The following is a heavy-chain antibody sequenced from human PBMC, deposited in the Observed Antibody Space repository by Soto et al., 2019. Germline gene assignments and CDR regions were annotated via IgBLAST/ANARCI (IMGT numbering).Heavy chain of an antibody. D-gene: IGHD6-13*01. CDR1: GFTFSSYG. V-gene: IGHV3-33*01. Sequence: QVQLVESGGGVVQPGRSLRLSCAASGFTFSSYGMHWVRQAPGKGLEWVAVIWYDGSNKYYADSVKGRFTISRDNSKNTLYLQMNSLRAEDTAVYYCARDPAAGIAHYYYYGMDVWGQGTTVTVSS. J-gene: IGHJ6*02. CDR2: IWYDGSNK. CDR3: ARDPAAGIAHYYYYGMDV.